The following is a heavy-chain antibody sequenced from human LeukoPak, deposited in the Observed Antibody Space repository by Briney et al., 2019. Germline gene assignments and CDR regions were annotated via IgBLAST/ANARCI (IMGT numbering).Heavy chain of an antibody. Sequence: SETLSLTCAVYGGSFSGYYWSWIRQPPGKGLEWIGEINHSGSTNYNPSLKSRVTISVDTSKNQFSLKLSSVTAADTAVYYCARVRGVNYDILSSHNWFDPWGQGTLVTVSS. J-gene: IGHJ5*02. V-gene: IGHV4-34*01. CDR1: GGSFSGYY. CDR2: INHSGST. CDR3: ARVRGVNYDILSSHNWFDP. D-gene: IGHD3-9*01.